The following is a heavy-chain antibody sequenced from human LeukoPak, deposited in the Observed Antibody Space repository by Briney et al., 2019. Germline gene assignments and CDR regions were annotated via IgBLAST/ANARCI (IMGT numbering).Heavy chain of an antibody. CDR1: GYTFTGYY. CDR3: AREQLRITMVRGVRALGY. V-gene: IGHV1-2*02. Sequence: GASVKVSCKASGYTFTGYYMHWVRQAPGQGLEWMGWINPNSGGTNYAQKFQGRVTMTRDTSISTAYMELSRLRSDGTAVYYCAREQLRITMVRGVRALGYWGQGTLVTVSS. D-gene: IGHD3-10*01. CDR2: INPNSGGT. J-gene: IGHJ4*02.